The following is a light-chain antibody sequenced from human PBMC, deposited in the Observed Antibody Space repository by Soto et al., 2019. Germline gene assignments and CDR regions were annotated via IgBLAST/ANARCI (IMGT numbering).Light chain of an antibody. CDR1: ALARKY. V-gene: IGLV3-16*01. CDR2: EDN. Sequence: SYELTQPPSVSVSLGQMARITCCGEALARKYGHWCQQKAGQFPVSGIYEDNERPSGIPERCSGSSSGTIVTLSISGVQAEDKPDYHCLSADSIGPYPWVFGGGTKLTVL. CDR3: LSADSIGPYPWV. J-gene: IGLJ3*02.